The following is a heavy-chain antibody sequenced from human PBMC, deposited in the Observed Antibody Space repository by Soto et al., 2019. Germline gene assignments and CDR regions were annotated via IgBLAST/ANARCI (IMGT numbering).Heavy chain of an antibody. CDR2: IYYSGST. D-gene: IGHD2-21*02. J-gene: IGHJ4*02. CDR1: GGSISTGGYY. Sequence: QVQLQESGPGLVKPSQTLSLTCTVSGGSISTGGYYWTWIRQHPGKGLEWIGYIYYSGSTYYNPSLQSRVTISVDTSKNQFSLKLRFVTAADTAVYYCARGLAVTLFDNWGQGTLVSVSS. V-gene: IGHV4-31*03. CDR3: ARGLAVTLFDN.